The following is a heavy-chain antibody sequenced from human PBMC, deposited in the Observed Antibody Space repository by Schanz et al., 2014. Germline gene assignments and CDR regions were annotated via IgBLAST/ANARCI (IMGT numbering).Heavy chain of an antibody. D-gene: IGHD4-17*01. CDR1: GFTFSDYY. J-gene: IGHJ4*02. Sequence: QVQLVESGGGLVKPGGSLRLSCAASGFTFSDYYINWVRQAPGKGLEWISYISSTTDYTQYADSVKGRFTVSRDNARNSLYLQMDSLRAEDTAVYYCVRDTDYHFDYWGQGTLVTVSS. CDR3: VRDTDYHFDY. V-gene: IGHV3-11*06. CDR2: ISSTTDYT.